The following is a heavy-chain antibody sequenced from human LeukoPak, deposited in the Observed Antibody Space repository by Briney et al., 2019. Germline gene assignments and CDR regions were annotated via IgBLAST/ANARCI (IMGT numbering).Heavy chain of an antibody. V-gene: IGHV3-53*01. D-gene: IGHD3-22*01. Sequence: GGSLRLSCAASGFTINTNYMNWVRQAPGRGLEWLSVIYPGGVTKYAESVKGRFTVSRDIAKNTVYLEMNDLRAEDPALYYCAREIGYYFDSDDSRLRGRLDVWGKGTSVTVSS. CDR2: IYPGGVT. J-gene: IGHJ6*04. CDR3: AREIGYYFDSDDSRLRGRLDV. CDR1: GFTINTNY.